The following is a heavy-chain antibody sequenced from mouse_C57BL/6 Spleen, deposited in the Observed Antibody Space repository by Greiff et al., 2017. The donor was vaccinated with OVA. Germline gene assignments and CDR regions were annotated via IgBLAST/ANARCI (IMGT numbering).Heavy chain of an antibody. J-gene: IGHJ2*01. CDR2: ISYDGSN. CDR3: ARDGYYGFDY. CDR1: GYSITSGYY. Sequence: EVHLVESGPGLVKPSQSLSLTCSVTGYSITSGYYWNWIRQFPGNKLEWMGYISYDGSNNYNPSLKNRISITRDTSKNQFFLKLNSVTTEDTATYYCARDGYYGFDYWGQGTTLTVSS. D-gene: IGHD2-3*01. V-gene: IGHV3-6*01.